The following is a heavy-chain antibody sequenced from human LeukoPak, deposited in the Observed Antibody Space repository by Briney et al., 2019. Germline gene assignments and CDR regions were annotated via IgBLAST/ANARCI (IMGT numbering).Heavy chain of an antibody. CDR3: GGGNGAFYYYYMDV. D-gene: IGHD4-23*01. CDR1: GGTFSSYA. V-gene: IGHV1-69*05. Sequence: GASVKVSCKASGGTFSSYAISWVRQAPGQGLEWMGGIIPIFGTANYAQKFQGRVTITTDESTSTAYMELSSLRSEDTAVYYCGGGNGAFYYYYMDVWGKGTTVAVSS. J-gene: IGHJ6*03. CDR2: IIPIFGTA.